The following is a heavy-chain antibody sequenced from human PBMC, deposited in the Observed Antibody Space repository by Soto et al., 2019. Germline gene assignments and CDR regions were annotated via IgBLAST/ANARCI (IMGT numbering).Heavy chain of an antibody. D-gene: IGHD4-17*01. CDR2: ISYAGSST. CDR3: ARDHGYYPWSSYYYGIDV. Sequence: QVQLVESGGGVVQPGRSLRLSCAASGFTFSSYAMHWVRRAPGKGLEWVALISYAGSSTYYAESVKGRFTISRDNFKNTLSLQMNGLRAEDTAVYYCARDHGYYPWSSYYYGIDVW. CDR1: GFTFSSYA. V-gene: IGHV3-30*03. J-gene: IGHJ6*01.